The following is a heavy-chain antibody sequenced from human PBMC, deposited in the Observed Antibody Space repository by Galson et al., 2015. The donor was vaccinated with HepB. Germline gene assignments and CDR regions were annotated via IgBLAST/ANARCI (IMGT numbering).Heavy chain of an antibody. Sequence: SVKVSCKASGYTFTSYYMHWVRQAPGQGLEWMGIINPSGGSTSYAQKFQGRVTMTRDTSTSTVYMELSSLRSEDTAVYYCAITASNYPSPYYYYYYYMDVWGKGTTVTVSS. V-gene: IGHV1-46*03. CDR3: AITASNYPSPYYYYYYYMDV. J-gene: IGHJ6*03. CDR2: INPSGGST. D-gene: IGHD4-11*01. CDR1: GYTFTSYY.